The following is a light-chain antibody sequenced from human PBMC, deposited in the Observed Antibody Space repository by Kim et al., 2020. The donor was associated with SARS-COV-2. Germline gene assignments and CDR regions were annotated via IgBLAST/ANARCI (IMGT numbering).Light chain of an antibody. Sequence: VSPGERATLSCRASQSVSSNLAWYQQKPGQAPRLLIYGASTRATGIPARFSGSGSGTEFTLTISSLQSEDFAVYYCQQYINWPMYTFGQGTKLEI. CDR3: QQYINWPMYT. J-gene: IGKJ2*01. CDR1: QSVSSN. CDR2: GAS. V-gene: IGKV3-15*01.